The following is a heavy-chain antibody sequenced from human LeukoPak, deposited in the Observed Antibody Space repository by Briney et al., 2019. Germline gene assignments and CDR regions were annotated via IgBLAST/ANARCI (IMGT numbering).Heavy chain of an antibody. J-gene: IGHJ6*03. V-gene: IGHV4-59*01. Sequence: PSETLSLTCTVSGGSISSYYWSWIRQPPGKGLEWIGYIYYSGSTNYNPSLKSRVTISVDTSKNQFSLKLSSVTAADTAVYYCARTDPDYYYMDVWGKGTTVTVSS. CDR1: GGSISSYY. CDR2: IYYSGST. CDR3: ARTDPDYYYMDV.